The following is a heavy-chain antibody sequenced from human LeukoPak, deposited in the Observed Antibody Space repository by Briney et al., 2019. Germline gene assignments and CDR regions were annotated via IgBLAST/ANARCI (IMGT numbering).Heavy chain of an antibody. CDR1: GFTLSSHE. D-gene: IGHD3-22*01. Sequence: GGSLRLSCAASGFTLSSHEMNWVRQAPGKGLEWVSYITSSGGTIHYADSVKGRFTISRDNAKNSLYLQMNSLRAEDTAVYYCARESFGNYDRRARYFDYWGQGTLVTVSS. V-gene: IGHV3-48*03. CDR3: ARESFGNYDRRARYFDY. CDR2: ITSSGGTI. J-gene: IGHJ4*02.